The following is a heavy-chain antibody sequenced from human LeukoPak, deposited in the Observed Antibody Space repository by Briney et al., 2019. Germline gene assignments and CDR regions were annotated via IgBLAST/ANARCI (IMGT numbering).Heavy chain of an antibody. CDR3: ARLYSSSWYKMSYYYYNYMDG. Sequence: SKTLSLTCTVSGGSISRGSYYWSWIRQPAGKGLEWIGSIYYSGSTYYNPSLKSRVTISVDTYKNQFSLKLSAVTAADTAVYYCARLYSSSWYKMSYYYYNYMDGWGKGTTVTVSS. J-gene: IGHJ6*03. CDR2: IYYSGST. D-gene: IGHD6-13*01. V-gene: IGHV4-39*01. CDR1: GGSISRGSYY.